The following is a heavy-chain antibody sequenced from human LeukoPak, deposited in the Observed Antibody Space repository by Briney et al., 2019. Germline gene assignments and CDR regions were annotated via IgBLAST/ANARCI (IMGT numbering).Heavy chain of an antibody. V-gene: IGHV4-39*07. Sequence: PSETLSLTCTVSGGSISSSSYYWGWIRQPPGKGLEWIGSIYYSGSTYYNPSLKSRVTISVDTSKNQFSLKLSSVTAADTAVYYCARRFIRAAEDYWGQGTLVTVSS. CDR2: IYYSGST. CDR1: GGSISSSSYY. CDR3: ARRFIRAAEDY. D-gene: IGHD6-13*01. J-gene: IGHJ4*02.